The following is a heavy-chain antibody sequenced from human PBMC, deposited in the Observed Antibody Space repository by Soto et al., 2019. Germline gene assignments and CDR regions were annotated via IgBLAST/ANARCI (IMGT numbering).Heavy chain of an antibody. CDR1: GFAFRSYA. J-gene: IGHJ4*02. Sequence: DVQLSESGGDLVQPGGSVRLSCAASGFAFRSYAMTWVRQAPGKGLEWVSLISGSADSTHYSDSVKGRFTISRDNSNSAVYLQMDSLRIEDTAIYYFTKVSGFWNGHFDYWGQGALVTVSS. CDR3: TKVSGFWNGHFDY. V-gene: IGHV3-23*01. D-gene: IGHD3-3*01. CDR2: ISGSADST.